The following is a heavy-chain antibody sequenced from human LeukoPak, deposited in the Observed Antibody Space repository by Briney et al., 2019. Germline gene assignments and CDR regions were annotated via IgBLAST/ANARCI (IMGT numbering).Heavy chain of an antibody. Sequence: GESLKISFKGSGYSFTDYCSSWGRQMPGKGLEWMGRIDPSDSYTNYSSSFRGHVTISSNVSISTAYLQWSSLQASDTAIYFCARTRSGGFYNPYYFDYWGQGSLVSVSS. V-gene: IGHV5-10-1*01. CDR1: GYSFTDYC. CDR3: ARTRSGGFYNPYYFDY. CDR2: IDPSDSYT. J-gene: IGHJ4*02. D-gene: IGHD3-10*01.